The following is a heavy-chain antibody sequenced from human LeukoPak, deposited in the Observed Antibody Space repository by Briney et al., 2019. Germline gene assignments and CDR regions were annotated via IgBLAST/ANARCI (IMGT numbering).Heavy chain of an antibody. J-gene: IGHJ4*02. D-gene: IGHD5-24*01. CDR1: GGTFSSYA. CDR3: ARDRGDGYNFVDY. V-gene: IGHV1-69*13. CDR2: IIPIFGTA. Sequence: ASVKVSCKASGGTFSSYAISWVRQAPGQGLEWMGGIIPIFGTANYAQKFQGRVTITADESTSTAYMELSSLRSEDTAVYYCARDRGDGYNFVDYWGQGTLVTVSS.